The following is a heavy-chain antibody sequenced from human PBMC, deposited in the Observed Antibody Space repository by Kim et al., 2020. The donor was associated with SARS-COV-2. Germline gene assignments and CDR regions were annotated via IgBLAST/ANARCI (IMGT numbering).Heavy chain of an antibody. Sequence: SVKVSCKASGGTFSSYAISWVRQAPGQGLEWMGGIIPILGTGNYAQKFQGRVTITADESTSTAYMELSSLRSEDTAVYYCARSQDIVVVPAGPVLDYWGQGTLVTVSS. CDR2: IIPILGTG. D-gene: IGHD2-2*01. CDR3: ARSQDIVVVPAGPVLDY. V-gene: IGHV1-69*13. J-gene: IGHJ4*02. CDR1: GGTFSSYA.